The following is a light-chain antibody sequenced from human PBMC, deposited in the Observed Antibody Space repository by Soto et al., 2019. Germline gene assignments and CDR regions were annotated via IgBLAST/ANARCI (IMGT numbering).Light chain of an antibody. CDR1: QRISGW. V-gene: IGKV1-5*03. CDR2: EAS. CDR3: QEYNSYWT. J-gene: IGKJ1*01. Sequence: DIQMTQSPSTLSASVGDRVTITCRARQRISGWLAWYQHKPGKAPTLLIREASSLETVFPSRFSGSGSGTEFTLTIISLQPDDFATYYCQEYNSYWTFGQGTKVDIK.